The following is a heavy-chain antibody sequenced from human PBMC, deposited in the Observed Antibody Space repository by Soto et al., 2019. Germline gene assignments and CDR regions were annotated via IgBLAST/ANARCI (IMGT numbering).Heavy chain of an antibody. J-gene: IGHJ5*02. Sequence: PGGSLRLSCAASGFTFSSYAMSWVRQAPGKGLEWVSAISGSGGSTYYADSVKGRFIISRDNSKNTLYLQMNSLRAGDTAVYYCAKSGGPVTTGWFDPWGQGTLVTVSS. CDR1: GFTFSSYA. CDR2: ISGSGGST. CDR3: AKSGGPVTTGWFDP. V-gene: IGHV3-23*01. D-gene: IGHD4-4*01.